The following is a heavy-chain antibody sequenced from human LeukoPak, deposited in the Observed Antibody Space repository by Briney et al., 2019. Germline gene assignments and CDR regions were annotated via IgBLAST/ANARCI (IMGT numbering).Heavy chain of an antibody. V-gene: IGHV3-23*01. CDR2: VSGSGGIT. Sequence: GGSLRLSCAASGFTFSSYAMSWVRQAPGKGLEWVSVVSGSGGITYYADSVKGRFTIARDNSKNTLYLQMSSLRAEDTAVYSCAKHYDSSGRRPSDSWGQGTLVTVSS. CDR1: GFTFSSYA. J-gene: IGHJ4*02. D-gene: IGHD3-22*01. CDR3: AKHYDSSGRRPSDS.